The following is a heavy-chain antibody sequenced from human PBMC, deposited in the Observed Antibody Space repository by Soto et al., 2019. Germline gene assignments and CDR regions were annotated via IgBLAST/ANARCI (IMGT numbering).Heavy chain of an antibody. D-gene: IGHD3-9*01. V-gene: IGHV1-46*01. CDR2: INPSGGST. J-gene: IGHJ4*02. Sequence: ASVKVSCKASGYTFTSYYMHWVRQAPGQGLEWMGIINPSGGSTSYAQKFQGRATMTRDTSTSTVYMELSSLRSEDTAVYYCARDSYPGYDILTGYLPTAYDYWGQGTLVTVSS. CDR1: GYTFTSYY. CDR3: ARDSYPGYDILTGYLPTAYDY.